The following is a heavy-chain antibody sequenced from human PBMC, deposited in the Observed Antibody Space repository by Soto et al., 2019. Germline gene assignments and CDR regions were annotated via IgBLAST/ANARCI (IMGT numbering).Heavy chain of an antibody. J-gene: IGHJ6*02. Sequence: QVQLVQSGAEVKKPGSSVKVSGKASGDTFSTYTITWIRQAPGQGLEWLGGIIPRSATSNYAQKFQGRVTITADESTSTAYMELRRLRSEGTAVYYCAREGLVLVPTTVISDYYYYAMDVWGQGTTVTVSS. CDR1: GDTFSTYT. D-gene: IGHD2-2*01. CDR2: IIPRSATS. CDR3: AREGLVLVPTTVISDYYYYAMDV. V-gene: IGHV1-69*12.